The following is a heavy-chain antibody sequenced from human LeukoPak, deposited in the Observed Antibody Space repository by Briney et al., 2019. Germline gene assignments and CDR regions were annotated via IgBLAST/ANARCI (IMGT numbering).Heavy chain of an antibody. Sequence: SETLSLTCAVYGGSFSGYYWSWIRQPPGKGLEWIGEINHSGSTNYKPSLKSRVTISVDTSKNQFSLKLNSVTAADTAVYYCARGGYYGSGNDFRFDPWGQGTLVTVSS. D-gene: IGHD3-10*01. V-gene: IGHV4-34*01. CDR2: INHSGST. CDR1: GGSFSGYY. CDR3: ARGGYYGSGNDFRFDP. J-gene: IGHJ5*02.